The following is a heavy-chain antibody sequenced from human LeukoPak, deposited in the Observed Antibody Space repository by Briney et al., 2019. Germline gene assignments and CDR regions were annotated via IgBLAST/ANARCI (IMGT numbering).Heavy chain of an antibody. V-gene: IGHV3-48*01. CDR2: ISGSSAAI. Sequence: GGSLRLSCAASGFSFSNYAMNWVRQAPGKGLEWVSYISGSSAAIYYADSVEGRFTISRDKAKNSLYLQMNSLRAEDTAAYYCARDPSRGYNYYSYMDVWGKGTTVTISS. J-gene: IGHJ6*03. CDR1: GFSFSNYA. D-gene: IGHD6-13*01. CDR3: ARDPSRGYNYYSYMDV.